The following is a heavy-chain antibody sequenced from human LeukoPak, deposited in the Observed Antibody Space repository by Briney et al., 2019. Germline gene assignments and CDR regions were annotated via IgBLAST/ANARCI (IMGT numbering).Heavy chain of an antibody. CDR3: ARPGGGIVATSPDY. J-gene: IGHJ4*02. D-gene: IGHD5-12*01. CDR1: GYTFTGYY. V-gene: IGHV1-2*02. Sequence: ASVKVSCKASGYTFTGYYMHWVRQAPGQGLEWMGWINPNSGGTNYAQKFQGRVTMTRDTSISTAYMELSRLRSDDTAVYYCARPGGGIVATSPDYWGQGTLVTVSS. CDR2: INPNSGGT.